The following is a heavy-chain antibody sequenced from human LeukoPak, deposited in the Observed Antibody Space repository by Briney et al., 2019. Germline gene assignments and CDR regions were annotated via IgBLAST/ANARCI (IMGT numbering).Heavy chain of an antibody. J-gene: IGHJ6*02. Sequence: PSETLSLTCTVSGGSISSYYWSWIRQPPGKGLEWIGYIYYSGSTNYNPSLKSRVTISVDTSKNQFSLKLSSVTAADTAVYYCARRPPAAANFMGMDVWGQGTTVTVAS. D-gene: IGHD6-13*01. CDR1: GGSISSYY. CDR3: ARRPPAAANFMGMDV. CDR2: IYYSGST. V-gene: IGHV4-59*08.